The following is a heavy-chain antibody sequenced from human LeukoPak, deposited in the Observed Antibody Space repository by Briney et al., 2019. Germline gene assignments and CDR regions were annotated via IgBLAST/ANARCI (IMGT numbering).Heavy chain of an antibody. V-gene: IGHV3-23*01. D-gene: IGHD6-13*01. CDR1: GFTFSSYA. CDR2: ISGSGGST. J-gene: IGHJ4*02. CDR3: AKWHSSSWYLRT. Sequence: PGGSLRLSCAASGFTFSSYAMSWVRQAPGKGLEWVSVISGSGGSTYYADSVKGRFTISRDNSKNTLYLQMNSLRAEDTAVYYCAKWHSSSWYLRTWGQGTLVTVSS.